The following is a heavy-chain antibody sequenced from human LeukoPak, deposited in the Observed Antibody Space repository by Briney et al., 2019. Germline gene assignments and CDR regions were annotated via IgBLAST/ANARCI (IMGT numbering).Heavy chain of an antibody. CDR2: THYSGST. Sequence: PSENLSPNSPGYGCPVNYYHWGLNPPPPGLGREGVRNTHYSGSTNYNHSLKSRVTISVDTSKNQFSLKPSSVTAADTAVYYCARAGPHALGWGYWYFDLWGRGTLVTVSS. CDR3: ARAGPHALGWGYWYFDL. J-gene: IGHJ2*01. V-gene: IGHV4-59*02. D-gene: IGHD1-26*01. CDR1: GCPVNYYH.